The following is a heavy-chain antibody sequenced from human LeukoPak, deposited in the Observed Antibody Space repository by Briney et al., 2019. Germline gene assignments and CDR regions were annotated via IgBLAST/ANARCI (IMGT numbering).Heavy chain of an antibody. CDR1: GFTFSSYW. V-gene: IGHV3-74*01. J-gene: IGHJ3*02. CDR2: INSDGSRI. CDR3: ARDGGSYYGDAFDI. Sequence: GGSLRLSCAASGFTFSSYWMHWVRQAPGKGLVWVSRINSDGSRINYADSVKGRFTISRDNAKNTLYLQMNSLRAEDTAVYYCARDGGSYYGDAFDIWGQGTMVTVSS. D-gene: IGHD1-26*01.